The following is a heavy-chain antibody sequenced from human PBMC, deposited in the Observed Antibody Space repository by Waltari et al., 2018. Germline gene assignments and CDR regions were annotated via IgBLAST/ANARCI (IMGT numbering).Heavy chain of an antibody. V-gene: IGHV4-34*01. CDR3: ARYGEVPASYFFDH. Sequence: QVQLHQWGAGQLKPSETLSLTCAVSGESFLGSFWSWVRPSPGKGLEWLGSIHYSGSTNYNPTLESRLSLSVDTTKKQFSLKLTSVTAADAALYFCARYGEVPASYFFDHWGQGTLVTVSS. D-gene: IGHD2-21*01. J-gene: IGHJ4*01. CDR1: GESFLGSF. CDR2: IHYSGST.